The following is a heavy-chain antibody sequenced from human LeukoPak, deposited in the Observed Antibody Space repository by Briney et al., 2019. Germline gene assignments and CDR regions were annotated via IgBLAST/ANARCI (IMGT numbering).Heavy chain of an antibody. D-gene: IGHD5-18*01. J-gene: IGHJ6*02. Sequence: GGSLRLSCAASGFAFSSYGMHWVRQAPGKGLEWVAVISYDGSNKYYADSVKGRFTISRDNSKNTLYLQMNSLRAEDTAVYYCARDQNLWLRAGYYGMDVWGQGTRVTVSS. CDR1: GFAFSSYG. CDR3: ARDQNLWLRAGYYGMDV. CDR2: ISYDGSNK. V-gene: IGHV3-30*03.